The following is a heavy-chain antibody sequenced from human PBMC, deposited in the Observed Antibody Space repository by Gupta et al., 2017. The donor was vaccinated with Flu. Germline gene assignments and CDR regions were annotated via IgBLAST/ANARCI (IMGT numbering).Heavy chain of an antibody. D-gene: IGHD4-17*01. CDR1: VYTFTSFG. CDR2: ISAYNGNT. CDR3: ALMTTVDY. Sequence: QVQLVQSGAEVKTPGASVKLSCKASVYTFTSFGISWVRAAPGQGLEWMGWISAYNGNTNYAQKLQGRVTMTTDTSTSTAYMELRSLRSDATAVYYCALMTTVDYWGQGTLVTVSS. J-gene: IGHJ4*02. V-gene: IGHV1-18*01.